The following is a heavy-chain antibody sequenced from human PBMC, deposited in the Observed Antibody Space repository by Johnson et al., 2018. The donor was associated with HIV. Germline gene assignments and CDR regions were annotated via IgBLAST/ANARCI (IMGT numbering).Heavy chain of an antibody. CDR2: ILYDGSDK. CDR3: ATRGVTDCGGAFDI. D-gene: IGHD2-21*01. CDR1: DFTVSSNY. V-gene: IGHV3-30*03. Sequence: HVQLVESGGGLVKPGGSLRLSCTASDFTVSSNYMSWVRQAPGKGLEWVAVILYDGSDKYYADSVKGRFTISRDSSKNTLYLQINNLRAEDTAVYYCATRGVTDCGGAFDIWGQGTMLTVSS. J-gene: IGHJ3*02.